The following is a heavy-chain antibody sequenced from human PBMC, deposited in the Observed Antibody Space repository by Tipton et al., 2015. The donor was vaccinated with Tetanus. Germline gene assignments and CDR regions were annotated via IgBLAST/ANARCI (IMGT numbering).Heavy chain of an antibody. CDR1: GFIFSSYG. CDR2: SWYDGTDK. D-gene: IGHD2-15*01. Sequence: SLRLSCAASGFIFSSYGIHWVRQAPGKGLEWVAVSWYDGTDKYYADSVKGRFTISKDNSKNTLYLQMNRLRAEDTAVYYCAREADCSGGSCFSGGFDDWGQRTRVTVSS. J-gene: IGHJ4*02. V-gene: IGHV3-33*01. CDR3: AREADCSGGSCFSGGFDD.